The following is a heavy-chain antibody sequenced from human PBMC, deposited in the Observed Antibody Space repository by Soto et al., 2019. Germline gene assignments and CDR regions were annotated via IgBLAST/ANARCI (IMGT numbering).Heavy chain of an antibody. V-gene: IGHV1-2*04. CDR1: GYTFTGYY. J-gene: IGHJ6*02. D-gene: IGHD1-1*01. Sequence: ASVKVSCKASGYTFTGYYMHWVRQAPGQGLEWMGWINPNSGGTNYAQKFQGWVTMTRDTSISTAYMELSRLRSDDTAVYYCARGDDLYYYYYGMDVWGQGTTVTVS. CDR3: ARGDDLYYYYYGMDV. CDR2: INPNSGGT.